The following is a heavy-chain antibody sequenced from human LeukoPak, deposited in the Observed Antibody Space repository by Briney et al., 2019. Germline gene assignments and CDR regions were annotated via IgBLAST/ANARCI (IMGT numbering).Heavy chain of an antibody. J-gene: IGHJ1*01. CDR3: ARGGSYSGSYFQH. D-gene: IGHD1-26*01. Sequence: PSETLSLTCTVSGYSISSGYYWGWIRQPPGKGLEWIGYIHHSGSTYNNPSLKSRVTISVDTSKNQFSLKLSSVTAADTAVYYCARGGSYSGSYFQHWGQGTLVTVSS. V-gene: IGHV4-38-2*02. CDR1: GYSISSGYY. CDR2: IHHSGST.